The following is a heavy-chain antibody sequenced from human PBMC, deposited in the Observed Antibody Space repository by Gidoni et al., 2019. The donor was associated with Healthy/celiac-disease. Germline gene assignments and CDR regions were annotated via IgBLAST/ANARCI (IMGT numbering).Heavy chain of an antibody. J-gene: IGHJ4*02. D-gene: IGHD1-26*01. Sequence: QVQLVESGGGVVQPGRSLRLSCAASGFTFSSYAMHWVRQAPGKGLEWVAVISYDGSNKYYAASVKGRFTISRDNSKNTLYLQMNSLRAEDTAVYYCARDPVGATTSFDYWGQGTLVTVSS. CDR1: GFTFSSYA. CDR3: ARDPVGATTSFDY. CDR2: ISYDGSNK. V-gene: IGHV3-30-3*01.